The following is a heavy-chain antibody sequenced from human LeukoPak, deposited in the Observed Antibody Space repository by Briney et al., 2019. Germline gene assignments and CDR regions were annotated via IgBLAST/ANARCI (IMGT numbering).Heavy chain of an antibody. J-gene: IGHJ5*02. CDR1: GGSFSGYY. Sequence: KASETLSLTCAVYGGSFSGYYWSWIRQPPGKGLEWIGEINHSGSTNYNPSLKSRVTISVDTSKNQFSLKLSSVTAADTAVYYCARGLKVGSSWYRAVAGINNWFDPWGQGTLVTVSS. V-gene: IGHV4-34*01. CDR3: ARGLKVGSSWYRAVAGINNWFDP. CDR2: INHSGST. D-gene: IGHD6-13*01.